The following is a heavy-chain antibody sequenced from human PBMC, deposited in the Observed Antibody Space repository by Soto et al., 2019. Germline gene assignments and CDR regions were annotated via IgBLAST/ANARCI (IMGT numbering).Heavy chain of an antibody. CDR1: GGSISSYY. V-gene: IGHV4-59*01. CDR3: ARVSGYSGSYYFDY. CDR2: IYYSGST. J-gene: IGHJ4*02. D-gene: IGHD5-12*01. Sequence: SETLSLTCTVSGGSISSYYWSWIRQPPGKGLEWIGYIYYSGSTNYNPSLKSRVTILVDTSKNQFSLKLSSVTAADTAVYYCARVSGYSGSYYFDYWGQGTLVTVSS.